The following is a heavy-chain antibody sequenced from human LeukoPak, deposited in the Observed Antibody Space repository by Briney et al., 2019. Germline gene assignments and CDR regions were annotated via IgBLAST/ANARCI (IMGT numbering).Heavy chain of an antibody. CDR3: AREIVTRAFDI. V-gene: IGHV4-34*01. J-gene: IGHJ3*02. D-gene: IGHD3-22*01. CDR2: INHSGST. CDR1: GGSFSGYY. Sequence: SETLSLTCAVYGGSFSGYYWSWIRQPPGKGLEWIGEINHSGSTNYNPSLKSRVTISVGTSKNQFSLKLSSVTAADTAVYYCAREIVTRAFDIWGQGTMVTVSS.